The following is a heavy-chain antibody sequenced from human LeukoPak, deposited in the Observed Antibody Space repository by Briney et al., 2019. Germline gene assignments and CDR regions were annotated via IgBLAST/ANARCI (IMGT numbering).Heavy chain of an antibody. CDR1: GFTFSSYA. Sequence: GGSLRLSCAASGFTFSSYAMAWVRQAPGKGLEWGSAISSSGDNIYYADSVKGRFTISRDNSKNTLYLQLNSLRAGDTALYYCARERRDFGDPLDYWGQGTLVTVSS. V-gene: IGHV3-23*01. J-gene: IGHJ4*02. CDR3: ARERRDFGDPLDY. CDR2: ISSSGDNI. D-gene: IGHD4-17*01.